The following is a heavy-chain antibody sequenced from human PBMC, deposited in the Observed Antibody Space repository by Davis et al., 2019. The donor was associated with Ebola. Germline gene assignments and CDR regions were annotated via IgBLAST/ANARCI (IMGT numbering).Heavy chain of an antibody. V-gene: IGHV3-21*04. CDR3: ARDQQLFF. J-gene: IGHJ1*01. CDR2: ISGSSSAV. D-gene: IGHD1-1*01. Sequence: PGGSLRLSCAVSGFTLSGHGINWVRQAPGKGLEWVSYISGSSSAVQYAESVRGRFTISRDNAKNALYLEMNSLRVDDTAVYYCARDQQLFFWGQGTLVTVSS. CDR1: GFTLSGHG.